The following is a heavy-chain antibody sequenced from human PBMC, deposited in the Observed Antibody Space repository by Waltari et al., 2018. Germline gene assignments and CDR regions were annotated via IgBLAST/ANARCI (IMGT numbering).Heavy chain of an antibody. CDR3: ARSLLGWLRY. CDR2: INHSGST. Sequence: QVQLQQWGAGLLKPSETLSLTCAVYGGSFSGYYWSWIRQPPGKGLEWIGEINHSGSTNYNPSLKSRVTISVDTSKNQFSLKLSSVTAADTAVYYCARSLLGWLRYWGQGTLVTVSS. V-gene: IGHV4-34*01. D-gene: IGHD3-3*01. CDR1: GGSFSGYY. J-gene: IGHJ4*02.